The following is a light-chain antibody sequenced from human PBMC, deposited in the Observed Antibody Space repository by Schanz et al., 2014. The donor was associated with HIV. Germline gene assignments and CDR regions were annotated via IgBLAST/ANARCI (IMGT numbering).Light chain of an antibody. V-gene: IGKV3-20*01. CDR2: GAS. CDR1: QSVSSN. Sequence: IVLTQSPGTLSLSLGERATLSCRASQSVSSNLAWYQQKPGQAPRVLIYGASSRATGVPNRFSGSGSGTDFTLTISRLEPEDFTVYYCQQYATAAFTFGPGTKVAI. CDR3: QQYATAAFT. J-gene: IGKJ3*01.